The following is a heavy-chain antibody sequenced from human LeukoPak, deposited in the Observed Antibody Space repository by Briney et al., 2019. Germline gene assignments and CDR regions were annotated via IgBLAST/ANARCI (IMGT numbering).Heavy chain of an antibody. J-gene: IGHJ4*02. Sequence: PGGSLRLSCAASGFTFSTYAMSWVRRTPGKGLEWVSAITGPGGSTYYADSVKGRFTISRDNPKNTLYLQMNSLRAEGTAVYYCAKDPPILRWSFDYWGQGTLVTVSS. CDR1: GFTFSTYA. CDR3: AKDPPILRWSFDY. D-gene: IGHD4-23*01. V-gene: IGHV3-23*01. CDR2: ITGPGGST.